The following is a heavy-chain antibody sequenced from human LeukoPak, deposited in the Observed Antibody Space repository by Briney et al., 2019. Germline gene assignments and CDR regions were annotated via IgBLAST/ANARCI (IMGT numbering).Heavy chain of an antibody. Sequence: PSETLSLTCTVSGGSISSSSYYWGWIRQPPGKGLEWIGSIYYSGGTNYNPSLKSRVTISVDTSKNQFSLKLSSVTAADTAVYYCARTPGYSSSWYEYYFDYWGQGTLVTVSS. CDR2: IYYSGGT. CDR3: ARTPGYSSSWYEYYFDY. V-gene: IGHV4-39*07. J-gene: IGHJ4*02. D-gene: IGHD6-13*01. CDR1: GGSISSSSYY.